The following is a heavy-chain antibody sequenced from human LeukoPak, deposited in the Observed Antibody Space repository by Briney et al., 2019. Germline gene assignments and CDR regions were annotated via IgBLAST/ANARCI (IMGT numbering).Heavy chain of an antibody. CDR3: AKEEQWLPGDY. CDR1: GFTFSTYA. J-gene: IGHJ4*02. D-gene: IGHD6-19*01. Sequence: GGSLRLSCAASGFTFSTYAMSWVGQAPGKGLEWVSAISGSGVSTYYADSVKGRFTISRDNSKNTLYLQMNSPRAEDTAVYYCAKEEQWLPGDYWGQGTLVTVSS. V-gene: IGHV3-23*01. CDR2: ISGSGVST.